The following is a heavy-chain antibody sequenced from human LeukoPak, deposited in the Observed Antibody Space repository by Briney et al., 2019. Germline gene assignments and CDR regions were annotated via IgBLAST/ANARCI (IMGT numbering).Heavy chain of an antibody. CDR2: ISSSSSYI. V-gene: IGHV3-21*01. CDR3: ARDLEAATFLSPSHNWFDP. CDR1: GFTFSSYS. J-gene: IGHJ5*02. Sequence: PGGSLRLSCAASGFTFSSYSMNWVRQAPGKGLEWVSSISSSSSYIYYADSVKGRFTISRDNAKNSLYLQMNSLRAEDTAVYYCARDLEAATFLSPSHNWFDPWGQGTLVTVSS. D-gene: IGHD2-15*01.